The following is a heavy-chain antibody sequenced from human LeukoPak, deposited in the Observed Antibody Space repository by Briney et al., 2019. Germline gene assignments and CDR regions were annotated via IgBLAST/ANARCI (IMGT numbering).Heavy chain of an antibody. CDR3: ARSLGYSSGG. V-gene: IGHV3-74*01. J-gene: IGHJ4*02. CDR1: GIPFRSHW. CDR2: ISTDGTTT. Sequence: PGVSLRLSCAASGIPFRSHWMHWVRQGPGKGLVWVSHISTDGTTTNYADSVKGRFTTSRDNAKDTLYLQLNSLRAEDTAIYYCARSLGYSSGGWGQGTLVTVSS. D-gene: IGHD2-15*01.